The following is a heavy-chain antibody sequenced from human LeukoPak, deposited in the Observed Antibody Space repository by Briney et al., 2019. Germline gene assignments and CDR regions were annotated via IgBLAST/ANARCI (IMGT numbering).Heavy chain of an antibody. CDR3: ARDGGPYCDGASCSFDY. J-gene: IGHJ4*02. CDR1: GYTFAGYY. Sequence: ASVKVSCKASGYTFAGYYIHWVRQGPGQGLEWMGWIDPNSGDTHYTQKFQDRVTMTRDTSITTAYMQLTRLRSDDTAVFYCARDGGPYCDGASCSFDYWGQGTLVAVSS. D-gene: IGHD2-21*01. V-gene: IGHV1-2*02. CDR2: IDPNSGDT.